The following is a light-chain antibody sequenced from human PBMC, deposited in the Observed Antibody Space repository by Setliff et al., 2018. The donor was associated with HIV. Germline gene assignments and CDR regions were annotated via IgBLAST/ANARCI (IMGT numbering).Light chain of an antibody. CDR2: EVS. CDR3: SSYSSSRPRV. Sequence: QSALTQPASVSGSPGQSITISCTGTSSDIGGHNYVSWYQQHPGKAPKLMISEVSNRPSGVSNRFSGSKSGNTASLTISGLQPEDGADYYCSSYSSSRPRVFGTGTKVTVL. J-gene: IGLJ1*01. CDR1: SSDIGGHNY. V-gene: IGLV2-14*01.